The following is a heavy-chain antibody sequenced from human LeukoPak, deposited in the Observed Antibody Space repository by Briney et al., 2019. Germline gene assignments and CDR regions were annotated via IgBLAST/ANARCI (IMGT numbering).Heavy chain of an antibody. CDR2: IYPGDSDT. J-gene: IGHJ3*02. Sequence: RGESLKISCKGSGYSFTSYWIGWVRQMPGKGLEWMGIIYPGDSDTRYSPSFQGQVTISADKSISTAYLQWSSLKASVTAMYYCARLYPMNYYDSSGSDAFDIWGQGTMVTVSS. CDR1: GYSFTSYW. V-gene: IGHV5-51*01. D-gene: IGHD3-22*01. CDR3: ARLYPMNYYDSSGSDAFDI.